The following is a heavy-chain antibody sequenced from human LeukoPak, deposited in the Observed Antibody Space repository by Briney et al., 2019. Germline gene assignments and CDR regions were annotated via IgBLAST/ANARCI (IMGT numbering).Heavy chain of an antibody. D-gene: IGHD3-9*01. V-gene: IGHV4-4*08. CDR1: GGSFSSYY. CDR2: IFATGST. CDR3: ARDRLTGYSSEAAFDI. Sequence: SETLSLTCTVSGGSFSSYYWSWIRQPPGKGLEWIGRIFATGSTNYPPSLKSRVTISLDTSKNQFSLTLSSVTAADTAVYFCARDRLTGYSSEAAFDIWGQGTMVTVSS. J-gene: IGHJ3*02.